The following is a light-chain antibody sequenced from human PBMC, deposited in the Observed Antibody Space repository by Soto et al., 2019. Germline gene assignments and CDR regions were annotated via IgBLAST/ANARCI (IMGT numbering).Light chain of an antibody. V-gene: IGKV3-20*01. CDR2: GAS. CDR1: QTVSRSY. Sequence: EIVLTQSPGTLSLSPGESATLSCRASQTVSRSYFVWYQQKPGQAPRLLIYGASARAPGIPDRFSGTGSGTESNLTISRLEPEGFAVYFCQHFDSSPTFGGGTKVEIK. CDR3: QHFDSSPT. J-gene: IGKJ4*01.